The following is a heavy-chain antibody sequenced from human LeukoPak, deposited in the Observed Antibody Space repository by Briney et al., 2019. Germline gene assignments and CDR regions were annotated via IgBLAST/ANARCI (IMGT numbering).Heavy chain of an antibody. CDR1: GFTFSDYY. CDR2: ISGSGVST. J-gene: IGHJ4*02. D-gene: IGHD1-26*01. V-gene: IGHV3-23*01. CDR3: ATHSGSFRYYFDY. Sequence: GGSLRLSCAASGFTFSDYYISWIRQAPGKGLEWVSGISGSGVSTCYADSVEGRLTISRDNSKNTLYLQMNSLRVEDTAVYYCATHSGSFRYYFDYWGQGTLVTVSS.